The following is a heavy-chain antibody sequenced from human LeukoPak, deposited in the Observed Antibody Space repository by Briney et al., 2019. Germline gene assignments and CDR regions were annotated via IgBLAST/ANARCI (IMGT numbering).Heavy chain of an antibody. V-gene: IGHV1-69*04. CDR1: GGTFSSYA. CDR3: ATDYWWYYYYGMDV. D-gene: IGHD2-8*02. Sequence: SVKVSCKASGGTFSSYAISWVRQAPGQGLEWMGRIIPILGIANYAQKFQGRVTITANKSTSTAYMELSSLRSEDTAVYYCATDYWWYYYYGMDVWGQGTTVTVSS. CDR2: IIPILGIA. J-gene: IGHJ6*02.